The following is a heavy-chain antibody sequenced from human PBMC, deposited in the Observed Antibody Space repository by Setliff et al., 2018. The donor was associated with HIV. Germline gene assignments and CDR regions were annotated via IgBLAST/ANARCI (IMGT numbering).Heavy chain of an antibody. CDR1: GYTFTGYY. CDR2: INPYSGRT. J-gene: IGHJ4*02. D-gene: IGHD6-13*01. Sequence: GASVKVSCKASGYTFTGYYIHWVRQATGQGLEWMGWINPYSGRTHYAQKFQGWVTAARDTSITTAYMDLTNLKSDDTAVYYCARDRRGRGIEAAGPYYYFDSWGQGTLVTVSS. CDR3: ARDRRGRGIEAAGPYYYFDS. V-gene: IGHV1-2*04.